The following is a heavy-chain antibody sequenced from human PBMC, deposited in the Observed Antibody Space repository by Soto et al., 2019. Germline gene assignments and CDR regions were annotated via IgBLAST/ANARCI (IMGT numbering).Heavy chain of an antibody. CDR3: AKDLGSRGIAGAGADY. CDR1: GFTFSSYG. J-gene: IGHJ4*02. Sequence: QVQLVESGGGVVQPGRSLRLSCAASGFTFSSYGMHWVRQAPGKGLEWVAVISYDGSNKYYADSVKGRFTISRDNSKNXLYLQMNSLRAEDTAVYYCAKDLGSRGIAGAGADYWGRGTLVTVSS. CDR2: ISYDGSNK. V-gene: IGHV3-30*18. D-gene: IGHD6-19*01.